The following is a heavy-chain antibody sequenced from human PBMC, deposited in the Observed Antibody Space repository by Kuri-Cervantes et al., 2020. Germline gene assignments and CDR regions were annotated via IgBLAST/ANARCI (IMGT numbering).Heavy chain of an antibody. V-gene: IGHV4-59*08. CDR1: GGSISSYY. CDR2: IYYSGST. Sequence: SETLSLTCTVSGGSISSYYWSWIRQPPGKGLEWIGYIYYSGSTNYNPSLKSRVTISVDTSKNQFSLKLSSVTAADTAVYYCARVFSSYYNFWSGQRALDYWGQGTLVTVSS. CDR3: ARVFSSYYNFWSGQRALDY. J-gene: IGHJ4*02. D-gene: IGHD3-3*01.